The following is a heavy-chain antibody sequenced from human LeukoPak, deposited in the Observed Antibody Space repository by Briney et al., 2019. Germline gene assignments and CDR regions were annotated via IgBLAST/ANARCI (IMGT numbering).Heavy chain of an antibody. J-gene: IGHJ4*02. Sequence: GGSLRLSCTASGFTFSSYWMSWVRQAPGKGLEWVANIKQDGSEKIYVDSVRGRFTISRDNAKNSLYLEMNSLRAEDTAVYYCARDPLWGGSGSYYGHWGQGTLVTVSS. CDR3: ARDPLWGGSGSYYGH. CDR2: IKQDGSEK. D-gene: IGHD3-10*01. CDR1: GFTFSSYW. V-gene: IGHV3-7*03.